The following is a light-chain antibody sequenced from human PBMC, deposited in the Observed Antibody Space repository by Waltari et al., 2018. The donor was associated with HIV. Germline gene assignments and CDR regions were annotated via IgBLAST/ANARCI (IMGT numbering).Light chain of an antibody. V-gene: IGLV1-51*01. CDR3: GTWDSSLSAYV. CDR2: ENN. CDR1: SSNIGNNY. Sequence: QSVLTQPPSVSAAPGQKVTISCSGSSSNIGNNYVSWYQQLPGTAPKLLIYENNNRPAGIPHRFSGSKSGTSATLGITGLQTGDEADYYCGTWDSSLSAYVFGTGTKVTVL. J-gene: IGLJ1*01.